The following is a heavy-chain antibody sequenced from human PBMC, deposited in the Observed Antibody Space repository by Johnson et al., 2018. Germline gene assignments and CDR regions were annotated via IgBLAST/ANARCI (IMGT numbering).Heavy chain of an antibody. CDR1: GFTFSNYN. CDR3: VKGDYYLKGYFQH. CDR2: INSRTGETL. D-gene: IGHD3-10*01. Sequence: VQLVESGGGLVQPGGSRRLSCAAYGFTFSNYNMNWVRQNPGKGLEWLAFINSRTGETLDYKDSVRCRFNPPRDNSKKPRFLQRNSMRLADTAIEYSVKGDYYLKGYFQHWGQGTLVTVSS. J-gene: IGHJ1*01. V-gene: IGHV3-48*01.